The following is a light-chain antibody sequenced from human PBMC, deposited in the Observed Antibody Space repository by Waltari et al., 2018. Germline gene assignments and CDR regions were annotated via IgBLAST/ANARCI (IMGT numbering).Light chain of an antibody. J-gene: IGLJ3*02. Sequence: QSALTQPASVSGSPGQSITLSCTGTSSDIGIVSWYQQPPGMAPKLMIYEGTKRPSGLSNRFSGSKSGNTASLTISGLQAEDDADYYCCSFAGGSSWVFGGGTKVTVL. V-gene: IGLV2-23*01. CDR3: CSFAGGSSWV. CDR1: SSDIGI. CDR2: EGT.